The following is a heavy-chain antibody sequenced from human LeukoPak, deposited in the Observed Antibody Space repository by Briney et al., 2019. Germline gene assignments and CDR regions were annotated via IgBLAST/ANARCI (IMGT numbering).Heavy chain of an antibody. J-gene: IGHJ6*02. Sequence: GSLRLPFAASELHSMTRVRQGRGRGLEGVSAISRSGVSTYYADSVKGRFTISRDKSNNTMDMQMNSLRAEDTAVYYCAKLGGKTAYGDEYYGMDVWGQGTTVTVSS. V-gene: IGHV3-23*01. CDR3: AKLGGKTAYGDEYYGMDV. CDR2: ISRSGVST. CDR1: ELHS. D-gene: IGHD4-17*01.